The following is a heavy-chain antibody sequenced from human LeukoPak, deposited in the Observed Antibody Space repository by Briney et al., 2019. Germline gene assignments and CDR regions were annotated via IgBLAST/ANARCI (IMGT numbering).Heavy chain of an antibody. CDR3: ARDRGVTMVRGVIDSFDY. Sequence: ASVTVSCKASGYTFTSYDINWVRQATGQGLEWMGWMNPNSGNTGYAQKFQGRVTITRDTSASIAYMKLSSLRSEDTAVYYRARDRGVTMVRGVIDSFDYWGQGTLVTVSS. CDR2: MNPNSGNT. J-gene: IGHJ4*02. V-gene: IGHV1-8*01. CDR1: GYTFTSYD. D-gene: IGHD3-10*01.